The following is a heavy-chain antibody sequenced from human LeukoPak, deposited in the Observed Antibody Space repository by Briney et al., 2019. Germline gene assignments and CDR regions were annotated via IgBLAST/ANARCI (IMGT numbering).Heavy chain of an antibody. D-gene: IGHD2-21*02. CDR2: IYYSGSP. Sequence: PSETLSLTCAVYGGSFSGYYWGWIRQPPGKGLEWIGSIYYSGSPYYNPSLKSRVTISVDTSKNQFSLKLSSVTAADTAVYYCARGVGTYCGGDCYSKYYYYYYYMDVWGKGTTVTISS. V-gene: IGHV4-34*01. CDR3: ARGVGTYCGGDCYSKYYYYYYYMDV. CDR1: GGSFSGYY. J-gene: IGHJ6*03.